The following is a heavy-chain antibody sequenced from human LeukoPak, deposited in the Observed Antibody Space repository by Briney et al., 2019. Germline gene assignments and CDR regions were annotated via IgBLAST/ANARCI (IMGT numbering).Heavy chain of an antibody. CDR3: ARQRLGYCSSTSCHAFDY. CDR1: GYSFTSYW. CDR2: IYPGDSDT. D-gene: IGHD2-2*01. J-gene: IGHJ4*02. V-gene: IGHV5-51*01. Sequence: GESLKISCKGSGYSFTSYWIGWVRQMPGKGLEWMGIIYPGDSDTRYSPSFQGQVTISADKSISTAYLQWSSLKASDTAMYYCARQRLGYCSSTSCHAFDYWGQGTLVTVSS.